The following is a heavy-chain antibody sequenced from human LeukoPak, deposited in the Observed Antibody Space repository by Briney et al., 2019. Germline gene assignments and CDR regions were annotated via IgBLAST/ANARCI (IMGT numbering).Heavy chain of an antibody. D-gene: IGHD3-16*02. Sequence: SETLSLTCTVSGRSISSSSYYWGWIRQPQGKGLEWIGSIYYSGSTYYNPSLKSRVTISVDTSKNQFSLKLSSVTAADTAVYYCARDYDYVWGSYRLDYWGQGTLVTVSS. J-gene: IGHJ4*02. CDR3: ARDYDYVWGSYRLDY. CDR2: IYYSGST. V-gene: IGHV4-39*07. CDR1: GRSISSSSYY.